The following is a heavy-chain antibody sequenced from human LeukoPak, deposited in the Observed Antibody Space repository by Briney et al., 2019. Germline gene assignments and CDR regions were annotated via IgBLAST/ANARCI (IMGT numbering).Heavy chain of an antibody. Sequence: GRSLRLSCAASGFTFSSYNIHWVRQAPGKGLEWVALISYDGSNKYYADSVKGRFTISRDNSKDTLYLQMNSLRAEDTAVYYCAKDEGFRAAAEGTPDYWGQGTLVTVSS. CDR1: GFTFSSYN. CDR2: ISYDGSNK. J-gene: IGHJ4*02. D-gene: IGHD6-13*01. CDR3: AKDEGFRAAAEGTPDY. V-gene: IGHV3-30*18.